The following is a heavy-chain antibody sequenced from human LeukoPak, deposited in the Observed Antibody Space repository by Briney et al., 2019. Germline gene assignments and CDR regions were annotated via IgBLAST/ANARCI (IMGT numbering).Heavy chain of an antibody. CDR1: GFSFSTYA. CDR2: VNGNGGST. D-gene: IGHD4-23*01. CDR3: AKDLGSVVTPPSLDY. J-gene: IGHJ4*02. V-gene: IGHV3-23*01. Sequence: GGSLRLSCAASGFSFSTYAMSWVRQAPGKGLEWVSGVNGNGGSTSYADSVKGRFTIFRDNSKNTLFLQMNSLRAEDTAVYYCAKDLGSVVTPPSLDYWGQGTLVTVSS.